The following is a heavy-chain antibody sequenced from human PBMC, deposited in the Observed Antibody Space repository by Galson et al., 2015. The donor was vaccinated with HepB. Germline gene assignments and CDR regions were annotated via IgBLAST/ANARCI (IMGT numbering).Heavy chain of an antibody. Sequence: SLRLSCAASGFTVSSNYMSWVRQAPGKGLEWVSVIYSGGSTYYADSVKGRFTISRDNSKNTLYLQMNSLRAEDTAVYYCARDLAGTAMVTGVYYYYGMDVWGQGTTVTVSS. J-gene: IGHJ6*02. CDR2: IYSGGST. CDR3: ARDLAGTAMVTGVYYYYGMDV. D-gene: IGHD5-18*01. CDR1: GFTVSSNY. V-gene: IGHV3-66*02.